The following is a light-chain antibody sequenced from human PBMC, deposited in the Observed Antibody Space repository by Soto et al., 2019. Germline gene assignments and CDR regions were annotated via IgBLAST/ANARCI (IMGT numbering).Light chain of an antibody. J-gene: IGKJ1*01. CDR3: QQYGQQYGRLPGT. V-gene: IGKV3-20*01. Sequence: EIVLTQSPGTLSWSPGERATLSCRASQSVSNNYLAWYQQKPGQAPRLLIYGASSRATGIPDRFSGSGSGTDFTLTISRLEPEDCAVYYCQQYGQQYGRLPGTFGQGTKVDIK. CDR1: QSVSNNY. CDR2: GAS.